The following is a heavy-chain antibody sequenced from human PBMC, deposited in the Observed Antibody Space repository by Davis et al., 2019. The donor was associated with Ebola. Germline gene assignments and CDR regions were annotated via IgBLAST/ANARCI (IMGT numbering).Heavy chain of an antibody. Sequence: SETLSLTCTVSGGSFSSYYWSWIRQPPGKGLEWIGYIYYTGSTDYNPSLKSRVTISVDTSKNQFSLKLSSVTAADTAVYYCARIAVAGTVPFDYWGQGTLVTVSS. J-gene: IGHJ4*02. CDR1: GGSFSSYY. CDR3: ARIAVAGTVPFDY. D-gene: IGHD6-19*01. CDR2: IYYTGST. V-gene: IGHV4-59*12.